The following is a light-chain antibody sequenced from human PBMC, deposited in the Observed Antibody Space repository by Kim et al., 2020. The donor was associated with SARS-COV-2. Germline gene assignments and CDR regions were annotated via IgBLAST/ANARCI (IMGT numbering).Light chain of an antibody. CDR1: KLGDKY. CDR3: QAWDSSTAV. Sequence: SVSQRQTASLTCSGDKLGDKYACWYQRKPGQSPVLVIYQDRKRPSGIPERFSGSNSGNTATLTISGTQAMDEADYYCQAWDSSTAVFGGGTQLTVL. CDR2: QDR. V-gene: IGLV3-1*01. J-gene: IGLJ3*02.